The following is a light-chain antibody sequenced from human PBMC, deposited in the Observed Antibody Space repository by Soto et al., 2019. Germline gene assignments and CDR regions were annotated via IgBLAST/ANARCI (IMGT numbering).Light chain of an antibody. Sequence: QSVLTQPASVSGSPGQSITISCTGTSSDVGSYNFVTWYQQHPGKAPKFMIYEVIKRPSGVSNRFSGSKSGNTASLTISGLQAEDEADYYCCSYAGSSTWVFGGGTKLTVL. V-gene: IGLV2-23*02. CDR1: SSDVGSYNF. CDR3: CSYAGSSTWV. CDR2: EVI. J-gene: IGLJ3*02.